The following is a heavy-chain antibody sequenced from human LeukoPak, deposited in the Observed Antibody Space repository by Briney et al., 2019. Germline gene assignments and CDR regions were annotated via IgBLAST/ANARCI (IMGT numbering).Heavy chain of an antibody. CDR1: GFTFRSYG. CDR3: AKDTGTYSLDY. Sequence: GGSLRLSCAASGFTFRSYGMHWVRQPPGDGVEGVAFIRYDGSNKYYADSVKGRFTISRDNYKNTLYLQMNSLRAEDPAVFYCAKDTGTYSLDYWGKGTLVTVSS. J-gene: IGHJ4*02. V-gene: IGHV3-30*02. CDR2: IRYDGSNK. D-gene: IGHD2-21*01.